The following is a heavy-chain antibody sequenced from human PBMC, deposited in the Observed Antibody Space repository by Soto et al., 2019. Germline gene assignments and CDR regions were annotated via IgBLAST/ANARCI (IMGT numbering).Heavy chain of an antibody. D-gene: IGHD4-17*01. CDR1: GGSVTSDEDY. J-gene: IGHJ4*02. V-gene: IGHV4-30-4*01. CDR2: IYYSGST. Sequence: TLSLTCTVSGGSVTSDEDYWTWIRQSPGKGLEWIGYIYYSGSTYYNPSLKSRVTISVDTSKNQFSLKLSSVTAADTAVYYCARGAVTDYFDYWGQGTLVTVSS. CDR3: ARGAVTDYFDY.